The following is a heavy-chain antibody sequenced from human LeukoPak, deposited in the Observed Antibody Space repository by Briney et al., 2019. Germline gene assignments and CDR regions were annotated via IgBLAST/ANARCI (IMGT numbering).Heavy chain of an antibody. CDR2: IYYSGST. CDR3: ARGSYKYYFDY. V-gene: IGHV4-59*01. CDR1: GGSISSYY. J-gene: IGHJ4*02. Sequence: SETLSLTCTVSGGSISSYYWSWIRQPPGKGLEWIGYIYYSGSTNYNPSLKSRVTISVDTSKNQFSLKPSSVTAADTAVYYCARGSYKYYFDYWGQGTLVTVSS. D-gene: IGHD3-10*01.